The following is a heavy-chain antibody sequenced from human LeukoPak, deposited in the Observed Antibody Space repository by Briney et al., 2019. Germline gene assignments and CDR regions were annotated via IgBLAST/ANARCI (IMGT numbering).Heavy chain of an antibody. J-gene: IGHJ4*02. V-gene: IGHV3-23*01. D-gene: IGHD1-26*01. CDR1: GFTFSNYA. CDR2: ISVSGGST. Sequence: GGSLRLSCAASGFTFSNYAMSWVRQAPGKGLEWVSAISVSGGSTYYADSVTGRFTFSRDNSKNTLYLQMNSLRAEDTAVYYCAKAGGASNRYYFDYWGQGTLVTVSS. CDR3: AKAGGASNRYYFDY.